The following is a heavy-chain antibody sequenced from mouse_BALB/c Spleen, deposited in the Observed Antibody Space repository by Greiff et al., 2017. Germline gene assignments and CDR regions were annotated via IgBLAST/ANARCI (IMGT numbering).Heavy chain of an antibody. Sequence: QVQLKQSGAELVRPGVSVKISCKGSGYTFTDYAMHWVKQSHAKSLEWIGVISTYYGDASYNQKFKGKATMTVDKSSSTAYMELARLTSEDSAIYYCARETGYWGQGTTLTVSS. CDR3: ARETGY. CDR2: ISTYYGDA. CDR1: GYTFTDYA. V-gene: IGHV1S137*01. J-gene: IGHJ2*01.